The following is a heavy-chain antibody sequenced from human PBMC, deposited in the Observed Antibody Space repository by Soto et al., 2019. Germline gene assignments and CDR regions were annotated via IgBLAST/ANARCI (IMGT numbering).Heavy chain of an antibody. CDR2: ISGNGRAT. D-gene: IGHD1-7*01. CDR3: AKERDNWNYFPADS. J-gene: IGHJ4*02. CDR1: GFIFSNYV. Sequence: PGGSLRLSCAGSGFIFSNYVLNWVRQAPGKGLEWVSSISGNGRATYYADSVKGRFTISRDNSKDTVFLQMNSPTAEDTAVYFCAKERDNWNYFPADSWGQGTVVTVSS. V-gene: IGHV3-23*01.